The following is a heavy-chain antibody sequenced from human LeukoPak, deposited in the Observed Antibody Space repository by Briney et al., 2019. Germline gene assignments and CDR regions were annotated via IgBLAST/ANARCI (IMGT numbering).Heavy chain of an antibody. V-gene: IGHV4-34*01. CDR1: GGSFSGYY. CDR2: INHSGST. Sequence: SETLSLTCAVYGGSFSGYYWSWIRQPPGKGLEWIGEINHSGSTNYNPSLKSRVTISVDTSKNQFSLKLSSVTAADTAVYYCARARTEAGYYYYHYYMDVWGKGTTVTVSS. D-gene: IGHD3/OR15-3a*01. CDR3: ARARTEAGYYYYHYYMDV. J-gene: IGHJ6*03.